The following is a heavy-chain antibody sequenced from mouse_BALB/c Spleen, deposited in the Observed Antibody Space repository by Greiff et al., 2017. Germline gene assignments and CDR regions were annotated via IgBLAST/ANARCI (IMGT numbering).Heavy chain of an antibody. CDR2: ISSGSSTI. J-gene: IGHJ4*01. CDR3: ARSRDWNYAMDY. CDR1: GFTFSSFG. D-gene: IGHD3-3*01. Sequence: EVMLVESGGGLVQPGGSRKLSCAASGFTFSSFGMHWVRQAPEKGLEWVAYISSGSSTINYADTVKGRFTISRDNPKNTLFLQMTSLRSEDTAMYYCARSRDWNYAMDYWGQGTSVTVSS. V-gene: IGHV5-17*02.